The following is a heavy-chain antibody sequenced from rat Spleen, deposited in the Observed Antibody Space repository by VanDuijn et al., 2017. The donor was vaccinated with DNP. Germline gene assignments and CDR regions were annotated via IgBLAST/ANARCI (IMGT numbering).Heavy chain of an antibody. V-gene: IGHV5S13*01. CDR3: ATHGTFVY. CDR1: RFTISDYG. J-gene: IGHJ3*01. D-gene: IGHD5-1*01. Sequence: EVKLMESGGGLVQPGRSLKLSCEVSRFTISDYGMAWVRQAPTKGLEWVASISAGGGNSNYRDSVKGRFTISRDNARNTLYLQMDSLRSEDTATYYCATHGTFVYWGQGTLVTVSS. CDR2: ISAGGGNS.